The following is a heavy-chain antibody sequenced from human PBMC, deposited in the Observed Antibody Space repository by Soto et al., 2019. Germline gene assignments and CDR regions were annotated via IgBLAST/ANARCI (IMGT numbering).Heavy chain of an antibody. CDR2: INPNSGGT. CDR3: ARGMGGDCSGGICRDFDY. Sequence: QVQLVQSGAEVKKPGDSVKVSFKASGYTFTGYYMHWVRQAPGQGLEWMGWINPNSGGTNYAQKFQGWVTMTRDTSISTAYMELSRLRSDDTAVYYCARGMGGDCSGGICRDFDYWGQGTLVTVSS. V-gene: IGHV1-2*04. D-gene: IGHD2-15*01. CDR1: GYTFTGYY. J-gene: IGHJ4*02.